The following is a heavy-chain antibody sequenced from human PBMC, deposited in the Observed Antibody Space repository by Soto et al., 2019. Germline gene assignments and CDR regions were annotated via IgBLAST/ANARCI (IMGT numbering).Heavy chain of an antibody. D-gene: IGHD3-22*01. V-gene: IGHV4-30-2*01. CDR2: IFHSGST. CDR3: ARESRCCRDDSSGYAQYWNFDI. J-gene: IGHJ2*01. Sequence: QLQLQESGSGLVKPSQTLSLTCAVSDGSISSGGHSWSWIQQPPGKGREWIGDIFHSGSTYYNTSIKRRVTGSEDMSKNQFSLKLRSVTASDTAVYYCARESRCCRDDSSGYAQYWNFDIWVRGTPVTVSS. CDR1: DGSISSGGHS.